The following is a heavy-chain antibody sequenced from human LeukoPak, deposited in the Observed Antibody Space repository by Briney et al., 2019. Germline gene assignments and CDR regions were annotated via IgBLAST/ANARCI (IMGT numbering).Heavy chain of an antibody. CDR2: INPNSGGT. Sequence: ASVKVSCKASGYTFTGYYMHWVRQAPGQGLEWIGWINPNSGGTNYAQKFQGRVTMTRDTSISTAYMELSRLRSDDTAVYYCARDRGCSSTSCSYYYYCYGMDVWGQGTTVTVSS. J-gene: IGHJ6*02. CDR3: ARDRGCSSTSCSYYYYCYGMDV. D-gene: IGHD2-2*01. V-gene: IGHV1-2*02. CDR1: GYTFTGYY.